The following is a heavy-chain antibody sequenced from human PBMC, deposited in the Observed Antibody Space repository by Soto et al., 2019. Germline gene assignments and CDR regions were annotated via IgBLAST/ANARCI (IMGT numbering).Heavy chain of an antibody. CDR1: GGSISRGDYY. J-gene: IGHJ4*02. V-gene: IGHV4-30-4*01. Sequence: QVQLQESGPGLVKPSQTLSLTCTVSGGSISRGDYYWSWIRQPPGKGLEWIGYIYYSGSTYYNPSPSGRVTISVDTSKHQFSMKLSSVTAADTAVYYCARVAVVYGDSWGQGTLVTVSS. D-gene: IGHD6-19*01. CDR2: IYYSGST. CDR3: ARVAVVYGDS.